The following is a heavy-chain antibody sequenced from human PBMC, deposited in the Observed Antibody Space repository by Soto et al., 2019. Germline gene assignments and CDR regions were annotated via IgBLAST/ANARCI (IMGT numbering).Heavy chain of an antibody. CDR1: GGSFSGYY. Sequence: SETLSLTCAVYGGSFSGYYWSWIRQPPGKGLEWIGEINHSGSTNYNPSLKSRVTISVDTSKNQFSLKLSSVTAADTAVYYCAREAEVDTAMGANYYYYGMDVWGQGTTVT. CDR2: INHSGST. D-gene: IGHD5-18*01. J-gene: IGHJ6*02. V-gene: IGHV4-34*01. CDR3: AREAEVDTAMGANYYYYGMDV.